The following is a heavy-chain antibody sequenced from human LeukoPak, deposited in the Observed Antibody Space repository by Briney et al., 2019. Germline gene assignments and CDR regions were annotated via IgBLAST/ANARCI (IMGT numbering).Heavy chain of an antibody. V-gene: IGHV3-23*01. Sequence: GGSLRLSCAGSGYTFSIYALSWVRQAPGKGLEWVSGISGSGGSTYYADSVKGRFTISRDNSKNTLYLQMNSLRAEDTAVYYCAKDPPIAPAGSTVVYYFDYWGQGTLVTVSS. D-gene: IGHD6-13*01. CDR3: AKDPPIAPAGSTVVYYFDY. J-gene: IGHJ4*02. CDR1: GYTFSIYA. CDR2: ISGSGGST.